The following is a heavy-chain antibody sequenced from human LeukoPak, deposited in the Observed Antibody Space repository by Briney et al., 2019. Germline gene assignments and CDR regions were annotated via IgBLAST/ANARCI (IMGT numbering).Heavy chain of an antibody. V-gene: IGHV4-39*01. CDR1: GGSISSSSYY. CDR3: ASQGHHGKIVGATLSYFYMDV. Sequence: SETLSLTCTVSGGSISSSSYYWGWIRQPPGKGLEWIGTIYYSGSTYYNPSLKSRVTISVDTSKNQFSLKLRSVTAADTAFYYCASQGHHGKIVGATLSYFYMDVWGKGTTVTVSS. D-gene: IGHD1-26*01. CDR2: IYYSGST. J-gene: IGHJ6*03.